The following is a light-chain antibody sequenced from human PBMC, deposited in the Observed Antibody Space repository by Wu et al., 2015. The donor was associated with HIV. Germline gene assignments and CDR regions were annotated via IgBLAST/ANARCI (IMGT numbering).Light chain of an antibody. Sequence: DIQMTQSPFTLSASVGDRVKITCRASHNINVWLAWYHQKPGKAPKLLIHKASNLQDGVSSRFGGSGSGTDFTLTISRLEPEDFAVYYCQQYGSSPPYSFGQGTKLEIK. J-gene: IGKJ2*03. CDR2: KAS. CDR1: HNINVW. CDR3: QQYGSSPPYS. V-gene: IGKV1-5*03.